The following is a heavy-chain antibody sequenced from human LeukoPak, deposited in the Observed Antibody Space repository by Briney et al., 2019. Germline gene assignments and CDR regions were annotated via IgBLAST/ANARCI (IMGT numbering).Heavy chain of an antibody. Sequence: GGSLRLSCAASGFTFSDYYISWIRQAPGKGLEWISYISSSGRTVDQADSVKGRITISRDNAKNSLYLQMNSLRVEDTAVYYCARRSSGYYAWVFDYWGQGTLVTVSS. V-gene: IGHV3-11*01. CDR3: ARRSSGYYAWVFDY. CDR2: ISSSGRTV. CDR1: GFTFSDYY. D-gene: IGHD3-22*01. J-gene: IGHJ4*02.